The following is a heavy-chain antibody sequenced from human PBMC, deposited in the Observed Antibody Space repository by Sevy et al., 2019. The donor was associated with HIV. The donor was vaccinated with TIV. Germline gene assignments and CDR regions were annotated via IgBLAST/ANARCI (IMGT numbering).Heavy chain of an antibody. D-gene: IGHD5-12*01. Sequence: GGSLRFSCAASGFTFSDYYMSWIRQAPGKGLEWVSYISSSGSTIYYADSVKGRFTISRDNAKNSLYLQMNSLRAEDTAVYYCARVDIVATAPYYYGIDVRGQGTTVTVSS. CDR3: ARVDIVATAPYYYGIDV. CDR1: GFTFSDYY. CDR2: ISSSGSTI. J-gene: IGHJ6*02. V-gene: IGHV3-11*01.